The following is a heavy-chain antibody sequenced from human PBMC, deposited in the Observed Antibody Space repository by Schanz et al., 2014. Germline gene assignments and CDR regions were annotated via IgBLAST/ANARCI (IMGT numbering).Heavy chain of an antibody. D-gene: IGHD6-13*01. V-gene: IGHV3-15*01. CDR2: IKSKTDGETT. CDR1: GFTFSSYG. J-gene: IGHJ5*02. Sequence: VQLVESGGGVVQPGRSLRLSCAASGFTFSSYGMHWVRQAPGKGLEWLGRIKSKTDGETTDYAAPVKGRFSISRDDSQSTLYLQMNSLKIEDTAVYYCATASSPVREAGAGSSFHLWGQGTLVTVSS. CDR3: ATASSPVREAGAGSSFHL.